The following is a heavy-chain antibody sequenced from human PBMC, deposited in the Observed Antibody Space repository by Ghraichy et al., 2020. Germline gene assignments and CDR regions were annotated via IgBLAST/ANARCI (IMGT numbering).Heavy chain of an antibody. CDR2: IYYSGST. V-gene: IGHV4-31*03. CDR3: ARLPTTDPVVTTLSYFDL. D-gene: IGHD4-23*01. CDR1: GGSISSGGYY. J-gene: IGHJ2*01. Sequence: LRLSCTVSGGSISSGGYYWSWIRQHPGKGLEWIGYIYYSGSTYYNPSLKSRVTISVDTSKNQFSLKLSSVTAADTAVYYCARLPTTDPVVTTLSYFDLWGRGTLVTVSS.